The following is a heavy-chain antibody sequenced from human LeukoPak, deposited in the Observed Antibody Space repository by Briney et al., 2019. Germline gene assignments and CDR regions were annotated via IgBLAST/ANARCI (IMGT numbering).Heavy chain of an antibody. V-gene: IGHV3-30*02. CDR1: GFTFSSYG. CDR2: IRNDSRNK. D-gene: IGHD1-1*01. J-gene: IGHJ4*02. CDR3: AKDVGFMEY. Sequence: GGSLRLSCAVSGFTFSSYGMHWVRQAPGKGPEWVALIRNDSRNKYYKDSVRGRFTISRDNSKNTLYLQMNSLRAEDTAVYYCAKDVGFMEYWGQGTLVTVSS.